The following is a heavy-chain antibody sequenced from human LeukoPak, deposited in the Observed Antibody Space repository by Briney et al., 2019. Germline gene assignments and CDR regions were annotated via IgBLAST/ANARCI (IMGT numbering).Heavy chain of an antibody. D-gene: IGHD5-18*01. CDR1: GGSISSYY. Sequence: PSETLSLTCTVSGGSISSYYWSWIRQPAGKGLEWIGRIYTSGSTNYNPSLKSRVTISVDTSKNQFSLKLSSVTAADTAVYYCAREDVDTAMVVQFDPWGQGTLVTVSS. CDR3: AREDVDTAMVVQFDP. V-gene: IGHV4-4*07. J-gene: IGHJ5*02. CDR2: IYTSGST.